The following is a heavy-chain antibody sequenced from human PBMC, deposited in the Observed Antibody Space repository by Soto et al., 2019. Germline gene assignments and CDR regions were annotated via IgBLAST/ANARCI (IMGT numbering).Heavy chain of an antibody. D-gene: IGHD5-18*01. CDR1: GFSLGTTGVG. CDR3: ARRGRRAYNYGPPDY. V-gene: IGHV2-5*01. CDR2: IYWNDDK. Sequence: QITLKESGPTLVKPTQTLTLTCTFSGFSLGTTGVGVSWIRQPPGKALEWLAFIYWNDDKRYSPSLKSRLTITKDTSKNQVVLTMTNMDPVDTATYYCARRGRRAYNYGPPDYWGQGTLVTVSS. J-gene: IGHJ4*02.